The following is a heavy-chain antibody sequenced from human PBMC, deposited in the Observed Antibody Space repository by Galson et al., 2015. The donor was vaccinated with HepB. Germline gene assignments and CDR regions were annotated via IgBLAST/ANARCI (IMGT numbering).Heavy chain of an antibody. D-gene: IGHD2-2*01. CDR3: AKDRHTYCSSSTCYQYSYYYYGMDV. Sequence: SLRLSCAASGFTFRIYAMSWVRQAPGKGLEWVSVISGSGDSTYYADSVKGRFTMSRDNTRNTLYLQMNSLSAEDTAVYYCAKDRHTYCSSSTCYQYSYYYYGMDVWGQGTTVTVSS. J-gene: IGHJ6*02. CDR1: GFTFRIYA. CDR2: ISGSGDST. V-gene: IGHV3-23*01.